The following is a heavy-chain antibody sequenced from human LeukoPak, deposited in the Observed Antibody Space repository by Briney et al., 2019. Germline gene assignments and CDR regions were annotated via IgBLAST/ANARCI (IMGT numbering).Heavy chain of an antibody. V-gene: IGHV4-61*01. J-gene: IGHJ5*02. D-gene: IGHD3-16*01. Sequence: SETLSLTCTVSGGSISSSSYYWSWIRQPPGKGLEWIGYIYYSGSTNYNPSLKSRVTISVDTSKNQFSLKLSSVTAADTAVYYCARGHRWGRIWFDPWGQGTLVTVSS. CDR2: IYYSGST. CDR1: GGSISSSSYY. CDR3: ARGHRWGRIWFDP.